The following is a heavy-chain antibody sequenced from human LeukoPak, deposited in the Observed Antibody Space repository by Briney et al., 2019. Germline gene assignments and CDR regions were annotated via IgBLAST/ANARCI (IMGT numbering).Heavy chain of an antibody. CDR2: INHSGST. D-gene: IGHD6-13*01. CDR1: GGSFSGYY. J-gene: IGHJ4*02. Sequence: SETLSLTCAVYGGSFSGYYWSWIRQPPGKGLEWIGEINHSGSTNYNPSLKSRVTISVDTSKNQFSLKLSSVTAADTAVYYCARANHQYSSSWYEWGQGTLVTVSP. CDR3: ARANHQYSSSWYE. V-gene: IGHV4-34*01.